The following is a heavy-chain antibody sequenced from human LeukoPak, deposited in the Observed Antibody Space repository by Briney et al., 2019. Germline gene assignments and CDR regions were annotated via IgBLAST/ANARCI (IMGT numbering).Heavy chain of an antibody. CDR3: ARANYYDTSGFDY. D-gene: IGHD3-22*01. Sequence: GGSLRLSCAVSGFTFSSYEMNWVRQAPGKGLEWVSYISSSGSAIYYADSVKGRFTISRDNAKNSLYLQMNSLRAEDTAVYYCARANYYDTSGFDYWGQGALVTVSS. CDR2: ISSSGSAI. J-gene: IGHJ4*02. V-gene: IGHV3-48*03. CDR1: GFTFSSYE.